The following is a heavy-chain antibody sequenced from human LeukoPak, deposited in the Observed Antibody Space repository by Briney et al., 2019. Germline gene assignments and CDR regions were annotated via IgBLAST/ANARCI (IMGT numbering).Heavy chain of an antibody. V-gene: IGHV4-34*01. D-gene: IGHD6-13*01. CDR3: ARSGRRVYETIFDY. Sequence: PSETLSLTCAVYGGSFSGYYWSWIRQPPGKGLEWIGEINHSGSTNYNPSLKSRVTIPVDTSKNQFSLKLSSVTAADTAVYYCARSGRRVYETIFDYWGQGTLVTVSS. CDR2: INHSGST. CDR1: GGSFSGYY. J-gene: IGHJ4*02.